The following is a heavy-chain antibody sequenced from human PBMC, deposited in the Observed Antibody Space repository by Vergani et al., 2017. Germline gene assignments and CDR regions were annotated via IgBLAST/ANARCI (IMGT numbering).Heavy chain of an antibody. CDR3: ARDLRLLYNRFDP. J-gene: IGHJ5*02. CDR2: TWYDGNNK. Sequence: QVQLVESGGGVVQPGRSLRLSCAASGFTFNQYGMHWVRQAPGKGLEWVAVTWYDGNNKQYADSVKGRFTISRDNSKRTIYLQMNSLRDEDTGVYYCARDLRLLYNRFDPWGQGTLVTVSS. D-gene: IGHD1-14*01. CDR1: GFTFNQYG. V-gene: IGHV3-33*01.